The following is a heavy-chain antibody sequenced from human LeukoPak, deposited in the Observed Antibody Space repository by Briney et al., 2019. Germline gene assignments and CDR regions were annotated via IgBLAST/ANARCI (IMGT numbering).Heavy chain of an antibody. CDR2: IYRGGTT. J-gene: IGHJ5*02. CDR3: AGPRDDNSGYYIS. V-gene: IGHV3-53*01. Sequence: GGSLRLSCAASGFTVSSSFMSWVRQAPGKGLEWVSLIYRGGTTYVADSVKGRFTVSRDISKNTLYLQVNSLRAEDTALYYCAGPRDDNSGYYISWGQGSLVTVSS. CDR1: GFTVSSSF. D-gene: IGHD6-19*01.